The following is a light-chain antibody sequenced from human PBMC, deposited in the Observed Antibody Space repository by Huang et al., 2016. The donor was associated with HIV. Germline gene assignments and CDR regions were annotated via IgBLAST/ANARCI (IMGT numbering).Light chain of an antibody. J-gene: IGKJ2*01. CDR2: DTS. CDR1: QSVSSY. V-gene: IGKV3-11*01. Sequence: ELVLTKSPATLSLSPGQRATLSCRASQSVSSYLAGYQQKPGQAPRLIIYDTSKRATCVPARFSGRGSGTDFTLTINRLEPEDFAVYYCQQHSNWPLLGQGTKLEI. CDR3: QQHSNWPL.